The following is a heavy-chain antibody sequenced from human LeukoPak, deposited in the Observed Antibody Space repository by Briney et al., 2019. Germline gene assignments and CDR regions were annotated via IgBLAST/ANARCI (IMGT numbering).Heavy chain of an antibody. CDR3: ARRLMHYGSGSFFGY. D-gene: IGHD3-10*01. Sequence: ASVKVSCKASGYTFTSYDINWVRQATGQGLEWMGWMNPNSGNTGYAQKFQGRVTMARNTSISTAYMELSSLRSEDTAVYYCARRLMHYGSGSFFGYWGQGTLVTVSS. J-gene: IGHJ4*02. CDR2: MNPNSGNT. V-gene: IGHV1-8*01. CDR1: GYTFTSYD.